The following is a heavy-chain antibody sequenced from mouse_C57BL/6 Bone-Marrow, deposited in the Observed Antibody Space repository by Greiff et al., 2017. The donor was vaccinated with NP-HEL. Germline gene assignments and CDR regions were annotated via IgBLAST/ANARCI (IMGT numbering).Heavy chain of an antibody. CDR3: ARGGKFGTVVYVGY. CDR1: GYSFTGYF. Sequence: VQLQQSGPELVKPGDSVKISCKASGYSFTGYFMNWVMQSHGKSLEWIGRINPYNGDTFYNQKFKGKATLTVDKSSSTAHMELRSLTSEDSAVYYCARGGKFGTVVYVGYWGQGTTLTVSS. D-gene: IGHD1-1*01. V-gene: IGHV1-20*01. J-gene: IGHJ2*01. CDR2: INPYNGDT.